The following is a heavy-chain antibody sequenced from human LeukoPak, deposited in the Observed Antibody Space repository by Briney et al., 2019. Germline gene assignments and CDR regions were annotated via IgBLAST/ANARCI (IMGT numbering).Heavy chain of an antibody. D-gene: IGHD3-22*01. J-gene: IGHJ5*02. V-gene: IGHV3-66*02. Sequence: GGSLRLSCAASGFTVSSNYMSWVRQAPGKGLEWVSVIYSGGSTYYADSVKGRFTISRDNSKNTLYLQMNGLRTEDTAVYYCASVNGPNSGYYYTLDLWGQGTPVTVSS. CDR3: ASVNGPNSGYYYTLDL. CDR2: IYSGGST. CDR1: GFTVSSNY.